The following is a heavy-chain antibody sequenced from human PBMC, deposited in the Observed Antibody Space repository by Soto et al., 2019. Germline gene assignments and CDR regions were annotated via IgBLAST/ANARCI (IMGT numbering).Heavy chain of an antibody. CDR3: ARDTYSSWGYYYYGMDV. V-gene: IGHV4-59*01. D-gene: IGHD6-6*01. J-gene: IGHJ6*02. CDR2: IYYSGST. Sequence: SETLSLTCTVSGGSISSYYWSRIRQPPGKGLEWIGYIYYSGSTNYNPSLKSRVTISVDTSKNQFSLKLSSVTAADTAVYYCARDTYSSWGYYYYGMDVWGQGTTVTVSS. CDR1: GGSISSYY.